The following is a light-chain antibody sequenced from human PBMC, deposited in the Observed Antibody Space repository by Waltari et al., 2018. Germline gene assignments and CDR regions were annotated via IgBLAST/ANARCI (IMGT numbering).Light chain of an antibody. V-gene: IGLV3-19*01. CDR3: YSRDTSGNRL. CDR1: SLRDYY. J-gene: IGLJ3*02. CDR2: GKN. Sequence: SSELTLDPAVSVALGQTVRITCQGISLRDYYARWYQQKPGQAPRLVIYGKNNRPSGIPDRFSGSSSGNTASLTITGTQAEDEADYYCYSRDTSGNRLFGGGTKLTVL.